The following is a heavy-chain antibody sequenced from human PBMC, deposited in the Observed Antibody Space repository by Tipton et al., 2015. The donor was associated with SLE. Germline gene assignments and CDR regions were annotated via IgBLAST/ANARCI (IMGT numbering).Heavy chain of an antibody. V-gene: IGHV4-59*01. J-gene: IGHJ4*02. CDR1: GDSISSYD. CDR3: AGLIVPFYFDF. Sequence: LRLSCTVSGDSISSYDWSWIRQPPGKGLQWIGKIYYSGSTNYNPSLKSRVTISLDTSKNQFSLKLSSVTAADTAVYFCAGLIVPFYFDFWGQGALVTVSS. CDR2: IYYSGST. D-gene: IGHD3-22*01.